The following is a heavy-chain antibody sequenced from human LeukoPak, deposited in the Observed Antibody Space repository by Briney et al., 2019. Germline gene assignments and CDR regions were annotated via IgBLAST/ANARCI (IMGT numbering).Heavy chain of an antibody. Sequence: PSETLSLTCTVSSDSISSYYWSWVRQPAGKGLEWIGYIYYSGSTNYNPSLKSRVTISVDTSKNQFSLKLSSVTAADTAVYYCASRTVTTGRIDYWGQGTLVTVSS. D-gene: IGHD4-11*01. CDR3: ASRTVTTGRIDY. CDR2: IYYSGST. V-gene: IGHV4-59*01. CDR1: SDSISSYY. J-gene: IGHJ4*02.